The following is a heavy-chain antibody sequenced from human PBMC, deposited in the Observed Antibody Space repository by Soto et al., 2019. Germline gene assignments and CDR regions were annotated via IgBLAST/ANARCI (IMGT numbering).Heavy chain of an antibody. D-gene: IGHD3-10*01. V-gene: IGHV1-69*04. J-gene: IGHJ4*02. Sequence: QVQLVQSGAEVKRPGSSVKVSCKASGDTFNFYSINWVRPAPGLGLEWMGRVNPIVSMSNYAQRFQGRVTMTADKSTSTAYMELSGLRSEDTAIYYCATSYGSGYRAFDYCGQGALVTVSS. CDR1: GDTFNFYS. CDR2: VNPIVSMS. CDR3: ATSYGSGYRAFDY.